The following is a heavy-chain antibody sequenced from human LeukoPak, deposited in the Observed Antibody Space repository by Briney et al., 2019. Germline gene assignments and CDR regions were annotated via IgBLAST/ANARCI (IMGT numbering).Heavy chain of an antibody. CDR3: ARRGYQLLLAYYYYYMDV. V-gene: IGHV3-7*01. D-gene: IGHD2-2*01. CDR1: GFTFSSYW. Sequence: GGSLRLSCAASGFTFSSYWMSWVRQAPGKGLEWVANIKQDGSEKYYVDSVKGRFTISRDNAKNSLYLQMNSLRAEDTAVYYCARRGYQLLLAYYYYYMDVWGKGTTVTVSS. CDR2: IKQDGSEK. J-gene: IGHJ6*03.